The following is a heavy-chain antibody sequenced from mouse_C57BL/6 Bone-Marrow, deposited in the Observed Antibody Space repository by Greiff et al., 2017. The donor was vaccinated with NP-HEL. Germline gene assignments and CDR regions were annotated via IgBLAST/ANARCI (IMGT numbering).Heavy chain of an antibody. V-gene: IGHV1-63*01. CDR1: GYTFTNYW. Sequence: VKLVESGAELVRPGTSVKMSCKASGYTFTNYWIGWAKQRPGHGLEWIGDIYPGGGYTNYNEKFKGTATLTADKSSSTAYMQFSSLTSEDSAIYYCARNDGSSFYYAMDYWGQGTSVTVSS. J-gene: IGHJ4*01. CDR2: IYPGGGYT. CDR3: ARNDGSSFYYAMDY. D-gene: IGHD1-1*01.